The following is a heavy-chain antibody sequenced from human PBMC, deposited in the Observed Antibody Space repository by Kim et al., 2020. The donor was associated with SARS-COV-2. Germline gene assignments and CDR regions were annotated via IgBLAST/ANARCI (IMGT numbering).Heavy chain of an antibody. CDR3: ASDPRAAAGSSYYFDY. Sequence: SETLSLTCTVSGGSISSGGYYWSWIRQHPGKGLEWIGYIYYSGSTYYNPSLKSRVTISVDTSKNQFSLKLSSVTAADTAVYYCASDPRAAAGSSYYFDYWGQGTLVTVSS. J-gene: IGHJ4*02. V-gene: IGHV4-31*03. D-gene: IGHD6-13*01. CDR2: IYYSGST. CDR1: GGSISSGGYY.